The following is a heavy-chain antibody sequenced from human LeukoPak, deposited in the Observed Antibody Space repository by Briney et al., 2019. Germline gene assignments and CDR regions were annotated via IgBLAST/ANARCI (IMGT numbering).Heavy chain of an antibody. J-gene: IGHJ3*02. CDR1: GYTFTNYA. D-gene: IGHD4-17*01. Sequence: GASVKVSCKASGYTFTNYAMNWVRQAPGQGLEWMGWINTNTGSPTYAQGFTGRFVFSLDTSVSTAYLQISSLQAEDTAVYYCARLGHYGTFDIWGQGTMVTVSS. CDR3: ARLGHYGTFDI. V-gene: IGHV7-4-1*02. CDR2: INTNTGSP.